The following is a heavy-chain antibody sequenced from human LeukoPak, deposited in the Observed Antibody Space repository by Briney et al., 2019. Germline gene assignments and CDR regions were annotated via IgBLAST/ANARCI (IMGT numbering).Heavy chain of an antibody. CDR3: ARIGIYYYYYMDV. Sequence: GESLKISCKGSGYSFTSYWIGWVRQMPGKVLEGMGIIYPGDSDTRYSPSFQGQVTISADKSISTAYLQWSSLKASDTAMYYCARIGIYYYYYMDVWGKGTTVTVSS. J-gene: IGHJ6*03. CDR2: IYPGDSDT. V-gene: IGHV5-51*01. CDR1: GYSFTSYW.